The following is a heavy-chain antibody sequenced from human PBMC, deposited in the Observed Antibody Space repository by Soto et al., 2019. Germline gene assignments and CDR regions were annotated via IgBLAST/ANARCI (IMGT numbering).Heavy chain of an antibody. CDR2: IKQDGSEK. J-gene: IGHJ3*02. Sequence: ESLKISCAASGFTFSSYWMSWVRQAPGKGLEWVANIKQDGSEKYYVDSVKGRFTISRDNAKNSLYLQMNSLRAEDTAVYYCARVSAGDTPGGDAFDIWGQGTMVTVSS. D-gene: IGHD7-27*01. CDR1: GFTFSSYW. CDR3: ARVSAGDTPGGDAFDI. V-gene: IGHV3-7*03.